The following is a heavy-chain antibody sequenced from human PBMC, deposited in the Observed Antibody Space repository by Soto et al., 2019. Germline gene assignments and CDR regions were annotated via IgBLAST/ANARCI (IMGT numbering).Heavy chain of an antibody. V-gene: IGHV4-59*01. CDR1: GGSISSYY. CDR2: IYYSGST. D-gene: IGHD2-8*01. Sequence: SETLSLTCRVSGGSISSYYWSWIRQPPGKGLEWIGYIYYSGSTNYNPSLKSRVTISVDTSKNQFSLKLSSVTAADTAVYYCARDVYYFDYWGQGTLVTVSS. CDR3: ARDVYYFDY. J-gene: IGHJ4*02.